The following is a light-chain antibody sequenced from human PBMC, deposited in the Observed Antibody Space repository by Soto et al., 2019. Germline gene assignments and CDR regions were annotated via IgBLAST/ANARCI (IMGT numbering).Light chain of an antibody. V-gene: IGLV1-47*02. CDR3: AAWDASLNGVV. J-gene: IGLJ2*01. CDR2: SND. Sequence: QSVLTQPPSASGTPGQRVSIACSGSSSNIGTNYVHWYQQVQGTAPKLLIFSNDQRPSGVPARFSGSKSGTSASLAISGLRSEDEADYYCAAWDASLNGVVFGGGTKLTVL. CDR1: SSNIGTNY.